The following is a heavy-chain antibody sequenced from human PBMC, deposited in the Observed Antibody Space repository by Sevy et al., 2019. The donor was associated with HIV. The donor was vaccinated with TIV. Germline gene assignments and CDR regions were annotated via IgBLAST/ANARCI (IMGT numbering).Heavy chain of an antibody. V-gene: IGHV3-23*01. CDR3: AKYFYGSGNYAFDN. CDR1: GFIFSNYA. CDR2: ISGSGDAF. Sequence: GGSLRLSCSASGFIFSNYAMSWVRQAPGKGLEWVSSISGSGDAFYYSDSVKVRFTIYRDDSNNTLYLHLRSLRAEDTALYYCAKYFYGSGNYAFDNWGQGTLVTVSS. D-gene: IGHD3-10*01. J-gene: IGHJ4*02.